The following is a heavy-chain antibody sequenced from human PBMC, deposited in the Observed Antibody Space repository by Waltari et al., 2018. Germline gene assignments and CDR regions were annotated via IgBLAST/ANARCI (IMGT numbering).Heavy chain of an antibody. CDR3: ARGPLGAAHWFDS. Sequence: EVQLVQSGAEVKKPVAAARISCRASGSTFTDHYIHWIQQAPGKGLTWMGRVDPELGDTLFVPQFQGRLTLTADTSRDTAYMELTSLHYDDTAVYYCARGPLGAAHWFDSWGQGTLVTVSS. V-gene: IGHV1-69-2*01. J-gene: IGHJ5*01. CDR2: VDPELGDT. D-gene: IGHD1-26*01. CDR1: GSTFTDHY.